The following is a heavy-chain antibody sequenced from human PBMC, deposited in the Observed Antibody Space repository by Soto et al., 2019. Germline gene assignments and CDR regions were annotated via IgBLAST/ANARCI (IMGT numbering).Heavy chain of an antibody. D-gene: IGHD2-2*01. J-gene: IGHJ6*02. CDR1: CGSVSSVPYD. V-gene: IGHV4-31*11. CDR2: IYYSGSA. Sequence: SETLSLTCAVSCGSVSSVPYDWSWIRQPPGGGLEWIGYIYYSGSAYYNPSLKSRVSISVDTSKNQFSLKLNSVTATDTAVYYCARTHCSSASCYGFYYYGMDVWGQGATVS. CDR3: ARTHCSSASCYGFYYYGMDV.